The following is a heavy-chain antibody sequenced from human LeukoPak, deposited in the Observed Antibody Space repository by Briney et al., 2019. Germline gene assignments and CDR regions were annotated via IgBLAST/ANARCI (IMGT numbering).Heavy chain of an antibody. CDR3: ARVGFGVVVVAATTYYFDY. D-gene: IGHD2-15*01. J-gene: IGHJ4*02. V-gene: IGHV4-39*07. Sequence: PSETLSLTCTVSGGSISSSSYYWGWIRQPPGKGLEWIGSIYYSGSTYYNPSLKSRVTISVDTSKNQFSLKLSSVTAADTAVYYCARVGFGVVVVAATTYYFDYWGQGTLVTVSS. CDR1: GGSISSSSYY. CDR2: IYYSGST.